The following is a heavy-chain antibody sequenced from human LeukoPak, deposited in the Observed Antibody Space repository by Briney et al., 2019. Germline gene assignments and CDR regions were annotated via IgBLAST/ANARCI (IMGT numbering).Heavy chain of an antibody. D-gene: IGHD3-9*01. J-gene: IGHJ4*02. CDR2: IYYSGST. CDR3: ASGLTGYYKGVLYY. V-gene: IGHV4-39*01. CDR1: GGSISSSSYY. Sequence: SETLSLTCSVSGGSISSSSYYWGWIRQPPGKGLEWIGSIYYSGSTYYNPSLKRRVTISVDTSKNQFSLKLSSVTAADTAVYYCASGLTGYYKGVLYYWGQGTLVTVSS.